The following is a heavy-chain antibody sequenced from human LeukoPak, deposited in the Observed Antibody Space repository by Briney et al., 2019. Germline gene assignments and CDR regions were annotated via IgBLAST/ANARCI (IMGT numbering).Heavy chain of an antibody. J-gene: IGHJ3*02. V-gene: IGHV3-7*01. Sequence: PGGSLRLSCAASGFTFSSYWMSWVRQAPGKGLEWVANIKQDGSEKYYVDSVKGRFTISRDNAKNSLYVQMNSLRAEDTAVYYCARERDGYTHDAFDIWGQGTMVTVSS. CDR2: IKQDGSEK. D-gene: IGHD5-24*01. CDR1: GFTFSSYW. CDR3: ARERDGYTHDAFDI.